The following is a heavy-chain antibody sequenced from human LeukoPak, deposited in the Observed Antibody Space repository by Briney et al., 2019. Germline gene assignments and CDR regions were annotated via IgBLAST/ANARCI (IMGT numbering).Heavy chain of an antibody. Sequence: PGGSLRLSCAASGFNFSSYWMSWVRQAPGKGLEWVANIKQDGSEKYYVDSVKGRFTISRDNAKNSLYLQMNSLRAEDTAVYYCARKTYYDILTGYYGYYGMDVWGQGTTVTVSS. CDR3: ARKTYYDILTGYYGYYGMDV. V-gene: IGHV3-7*01. CDR2: IKQDGSEK. J-gene: IGHJ6*02. CDR1: GFNFSSYW. D-gene: IGHD3-9*01.